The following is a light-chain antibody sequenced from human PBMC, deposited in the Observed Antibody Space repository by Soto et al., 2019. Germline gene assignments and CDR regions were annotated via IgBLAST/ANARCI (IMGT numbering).Light chain of an antibody. CDR2: AAS. V-gene: IGKV1-39*01. CDR3: QQSFSTPMYT. J-gene: IGKJ2*01. CDR1: HTISNY. Sequence: IQMTQSPSSLSASVGDRVTITCRASHTISNYLNWYQQKPGKAPNLLIYAASILKSGDPTRFSGSGSGTDFTLTISSLQPEDFAPYYCQQSFSTPMYTFGQGTKLEIK.